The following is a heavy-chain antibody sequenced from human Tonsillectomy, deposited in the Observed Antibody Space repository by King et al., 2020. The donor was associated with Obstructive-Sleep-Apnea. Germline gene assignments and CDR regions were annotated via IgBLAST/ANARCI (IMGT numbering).Heavy chain of an antibody. CDR2: ISSGSSYI. Sequence: VQLVESGGGLVKPGGSLRLSCAASGFTFSSYSMNWVRQAPGKGLEWVSSISSGSSYIYYADSVKGRFTISRDNAKNSLYLQMNSLRAEDTAVYYCARGRTYYDILTGDFDYWGQGTLVTVSS. J-gene: IGHJ4*02. CDR3: ARGRTYYDILTGDFDY. D-gene: IGHD3-9*01. CDR1: GFTFSSYS. V-gene: IGHV3-21*01.